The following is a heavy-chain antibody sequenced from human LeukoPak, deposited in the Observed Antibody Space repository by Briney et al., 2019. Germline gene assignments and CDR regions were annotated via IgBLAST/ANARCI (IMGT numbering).Heavy chain of an antibody. CDR3: ARDGSILGSYENWFDP. CDR1: GGSISSGGYY. V-gene: IGHV4-30-2*01. Sequence: PSETLSLTCTVSGGSISSGGYYWSWIRQPPGKGLEWCGYIYHSGSTYYNPSLKGRVTISVDRSKNQFSLKLSSVSAADTAVYYCARDGSILGSYENWFDPWGQGTLVTVSS. CDR2: IYHSGST. D-gene: IGHD2/OR15-2a*01. J-gene: IGHJ5*02.